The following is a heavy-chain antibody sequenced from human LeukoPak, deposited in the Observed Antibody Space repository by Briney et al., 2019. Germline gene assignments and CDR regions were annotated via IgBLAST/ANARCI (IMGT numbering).Heavy chain of an antibody. CDR1: GGPITSSY. CDR2: IYYSGST. J-gene: IGHJ3*02. V-gene: IGHV4-59*01. D-gene: IGHD5-24*01. Sequence: PSETLSLTCTVSGGPITSSYWSWIRLPPGKGLEWIGYIYYSGSTNYNPSLKSRVTISVDTSKNQFSLSLSSVTAADTAIYYCARDPRGQGYNVRISDAFDIWGQGTMVTVSS. CDR3: ARDPRGQGYNVRISDAFDI.